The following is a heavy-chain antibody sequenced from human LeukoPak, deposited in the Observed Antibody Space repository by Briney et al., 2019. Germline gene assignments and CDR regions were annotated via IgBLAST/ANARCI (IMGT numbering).Heavy chain of an antibody. CDR3: ARGGYGSGSYYAQGLEYMDV. D-gene: IGHD3-10*01. CDR1: GFTFDDYG. Sequence: RSGGSLRLSCAASGFTFDDYGMSWVRQAPGKGLEWVSGINWNGGSTGYADSVKGRFTISRDNAKNSLYLQMNSLRAEDTALYYCARGGYGSGSYYAQGLEYMDVWGKGTTVTVSS. J-gene: IGHJ6*03. V-gene: IGHV3-20*04. CDR2: INWNGGST.